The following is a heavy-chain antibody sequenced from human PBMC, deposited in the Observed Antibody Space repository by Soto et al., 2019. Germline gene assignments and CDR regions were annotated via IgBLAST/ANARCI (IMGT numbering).Heavy chain of an antibody. Sequence: GGSLRLSCTASGFTFGDYAMSWFRQAPGKGLEWVGFIRSKAYGGTTEYAASVKGRFTISRDDSKSIAYLQMNSLKTEDTAVYYCTRDSGLWDSSPIFGGVIDYWGQGTLVTVSS. V-gene: IGHV3-49*03. D-gene: IGHD3-16*01. CDR1: GFTFGDYA. CDR3: TRDSGLWDSSPIFGGVIDY. CDR2: IRSKAYGGTT. J-gene: IGHJ4*02.